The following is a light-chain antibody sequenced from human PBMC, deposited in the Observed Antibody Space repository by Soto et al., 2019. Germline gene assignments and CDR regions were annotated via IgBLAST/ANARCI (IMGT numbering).Light chain of an antibody. V-gene: IGKV4-1*01. CDR3: QQYYTTPVT. CDR1: QSVLYSPNNKNY. J-gene: IGKJ3*01. CDR2: WAS. Sequence: DIVMTQSPDSLAVSLGERATINCRSSQSVLYSPNNKNYVAWYQQKAGQPPKLLIYWASHRDSGVPDRFGGSGSGTDFTLTISSLQAEDVAVYYCQQYYTTPVTFGPGTKVDLK.